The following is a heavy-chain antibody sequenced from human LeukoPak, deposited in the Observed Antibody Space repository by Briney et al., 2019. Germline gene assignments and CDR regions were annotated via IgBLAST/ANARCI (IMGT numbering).Heavy chain of an antibody. CDR1: GGSFSGYY. V-gene: IGHV4-34*01. D-gene: IGHD3/OR15-3a*01. CDR2: INHSGST. CDR3: ARDKGNDFWNWFDP. Sequence: SETLSLTCAVYGGSFSGYYWSWIRQPPGKGLEWIGEINHSGSTNYNPSLKSRVTISVDTSKNQFSLKLSSVTAADTAVYYCARDKGNDFWNWFDPWGQGTLVTVSS. J-gene: IGHJ5*02.